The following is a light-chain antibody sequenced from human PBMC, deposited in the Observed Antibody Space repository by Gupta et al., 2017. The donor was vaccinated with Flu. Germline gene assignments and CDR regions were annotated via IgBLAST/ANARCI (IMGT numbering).Light chain of an antibody. V-gene: IGLV2-14*01. J-gene: IGLJ1*01. Sequence: QSALTQPASVSGSPGQSITISCTGTSSDVGGYKYVSWYQQHPGKAPKLMIYEVTNRSAGVASRFSGSKAGNTASLTISGLQADDEADYYCSSYTSSITYVFGTGTKVTVL. CDR1: SSDVGGYKY. CDR2: EVT. CDR3: SSYTSSITYV.